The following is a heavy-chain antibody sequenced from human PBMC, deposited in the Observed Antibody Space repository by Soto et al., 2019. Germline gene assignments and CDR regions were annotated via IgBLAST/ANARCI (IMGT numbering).Heavy chain of an antibody. CDR2: ISYDGSNK. J-gene: IGHJ4*02. D-gene: IGHD6-19*01. Sequence: GGSLRLSCAASGFTFSSYGMHWVRQAPGKGLEWVAVISYDGSNKYYADSVKGRFTISRDNSKNTLYLQMNSLRAEDTAVYYCAKDVLAGLRTFDYWGQGTLVTVSS. CDR1: GFTFSSYG. CDR3: AKDVLAGLRTFDY. V-gene: IGHV3-30*18.